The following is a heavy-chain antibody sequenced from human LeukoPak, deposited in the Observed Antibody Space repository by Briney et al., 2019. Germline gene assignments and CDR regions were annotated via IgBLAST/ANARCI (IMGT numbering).Heavy chain of an antibody. CDR1: GFTFSSYA. Sequence: PGGSLRLSCAASGFTFSSYAMSWVRQAPGKGLEWVSAISGSGGSTYYAASVKGRFTISRDNSKNTLYLQMNSLRAEDTAVYYCAKGMTLYYDILTGFDYWGQGTLVTVSS. V-gene: IGHV3-23*01. D-gene: IGHD3-9*01. CDR2: ISGSGGST. CDR3: AKGMTLYYDILTGFDY. J-gene: IGHJ4*02.